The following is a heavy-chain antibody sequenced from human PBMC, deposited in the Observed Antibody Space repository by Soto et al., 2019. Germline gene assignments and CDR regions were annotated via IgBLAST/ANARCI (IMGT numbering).Heavy chain of an antibody. CDR3: VKTQGYCDILTTYAFDS. Sequence: PGGSLRLCCSVSGFTLSCYAMHWVRPAPGQRLEYLSSVTSSGADAFYADSVGGRFTISRDHAKNTVHLRLTRLRAEATAVYYCVKTQGYCDILTTYAFDSWGKG. CDR1: GFTLSCYA. D-gene: IGHD3-9*01. V-gene: IGHV3-64D*06. CDR2: VTSSGADA. J-gene: IGHJ4*02.